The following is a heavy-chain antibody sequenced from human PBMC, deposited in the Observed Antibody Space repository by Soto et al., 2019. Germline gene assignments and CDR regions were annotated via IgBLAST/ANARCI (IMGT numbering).Heavy chain of an antibody. J-gene: IGHJ3*01. CDR3: VSSRSAIYGDAFDV. D-gene: IGHD2-2*01. CDR1: GDSVSRYF. Sequence: PSETLSLTCSVSGDSVSRYFKNWIRQPPGKGLEWIGCIYDDGSTKYNPSLESRVTILLDTSKNEFSLRLRSVTSADTAVYYCVSSRSAIYGDAFDVWGQGTMVTVSS. V-gene: IGHV4-59*02. CDR2: IYDDGST.